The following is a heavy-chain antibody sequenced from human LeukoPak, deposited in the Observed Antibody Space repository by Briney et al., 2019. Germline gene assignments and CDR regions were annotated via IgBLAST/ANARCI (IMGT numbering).Heavy chain of an antibody. D-gene: IGHD6-6*01. CDR1: GFTFSSYA. J-gene: IGHJ4*02. CDR2: INSNGGIT. CDR3: VKGVAARLDY. Sequence: GGSLRLSCSASGFTFSSYAMHWVRQAPGRGLEYVSAINSNGGITFYADSMKGRFTISRDDSKNTLYLQMSSLRAEDTAIYFCVKGVAARLDYWGQGTLVTVSS. V-gene: IGHV3-64D*09.